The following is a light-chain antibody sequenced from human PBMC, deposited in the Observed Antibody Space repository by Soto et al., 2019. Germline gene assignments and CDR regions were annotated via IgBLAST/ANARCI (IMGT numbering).Light chain of an antibody. CDR1: QSISNH. CDR2: AAS. V-gene: IGKV1-39*01. CDR3: QQSYSSPPT. Sequence: DIQMTQSPSSLSASVEDRVIIXCRASQSISNHLNWYQQKPGKAPKLLIFAASSLQSGVPSRFSGSRSGPDFTLTISSLQPEDFATYYRQQSYSSPPTFGQGTKVDNK. J-gene: IGKJ1*01.